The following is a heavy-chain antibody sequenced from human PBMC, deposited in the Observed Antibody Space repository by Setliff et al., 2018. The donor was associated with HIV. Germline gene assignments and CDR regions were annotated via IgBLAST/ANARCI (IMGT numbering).Heavy chain of an antibody. J-gene: IGHJ3*02. CDR2: IYKSGTT. CDR3: ARHPYVKDAFDI. Sequence: SETLSLTCSVSGGSITSYHWSWIRQSPGKGLEWIGYIYKSGTTNYKSSLKSRVTISADPSKNQFSLKVTSVTAADTAIYYCARHPYVKDAFDIWGQGTMVTVSS. D-gene: IGHD2-21*01. CDR1: GGSITSYH. V-gene: IGHV4-59*08.